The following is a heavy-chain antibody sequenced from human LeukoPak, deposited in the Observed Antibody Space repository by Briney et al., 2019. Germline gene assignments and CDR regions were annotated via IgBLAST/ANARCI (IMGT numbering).Heavy chain of an antibody. D-gene: IGHD5-18*01. J-gene: IGHJ4*02. Sequence: GGSLRLSCAASGFTFSSYSMNWVRQAPGKGLEWVSSISSSSSYIYYADSVKGRFTISRDSAKNSLYLQMNSLRAEDTAVYYCANTAMVTLYYFDYWGQGTLVTVSS. CDR3: ANTAMVTLYYFDY. CDR2: ISSSSSYI. V-gene: IGHV3-21*01. CDR1: GFTFSSYS.